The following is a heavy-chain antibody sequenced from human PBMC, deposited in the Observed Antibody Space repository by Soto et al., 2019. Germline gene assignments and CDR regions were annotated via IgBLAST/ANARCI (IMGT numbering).Heavy chain of an antibody. CDR1: GFTFSSYA. CDR3: AKVGKAYDFWSGYKDDAFDI. Sequence: SLRLSCAASGFTFSSYAMSWVRQAPGKGLEWVSAISGSGGSTCYADSVKGRFTISRDNSKNTLYLQMNSLRAEDTAVYYCAKVGKAYDFWSGYKDDAFDIWGQGTMVTVSS. V-gene: IGHV3-23*01. CDR2: ISGSGGST. J-gene: IGHJ3*02. D-gene: IGHD3-3*01.